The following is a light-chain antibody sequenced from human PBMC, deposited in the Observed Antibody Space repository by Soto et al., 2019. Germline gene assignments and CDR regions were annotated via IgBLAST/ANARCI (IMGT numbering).Light chain of an antibody. Sequence: QSVLTQPPSVSGAPGQRVTISCTGSSSNIGAGYDVHWYQQLPGTAPKLLIYGNSNRPSGVPDRFSGSKSGTSAYLAITGLQAEDEADYYCQSYDSSPRVVFGGGTKLTVL. J-gene: IGLJ2*01. CDR2: GNS. CDR3: QSYDSSPRVV. CDR1: SSNIGAGYD. V-gene: IGLV1-40*01.